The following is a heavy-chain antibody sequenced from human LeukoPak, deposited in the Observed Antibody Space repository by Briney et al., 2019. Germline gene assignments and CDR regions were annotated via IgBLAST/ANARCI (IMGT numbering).Heavy chain of an antibody. J-gene: IGHJ3*02. Sequence: GGSLRLSCAASGFTFSSYAMSWVRQAPGKGLEWVSAISGSGGSTCYADSVKGRFTISRDNSKNTLYLQMNSLRAEDTAVYYCAKDGYYDSSGYYYGDAFDIWGQGTMVTVSS. CDR3: AKDGYYDSSGYYYGDAFDI. CDR1: GFTFSSYA. V-gene: IGHV3-23*01. D-gene: IGHD3-22*01. CDR2: ISGSGGST.